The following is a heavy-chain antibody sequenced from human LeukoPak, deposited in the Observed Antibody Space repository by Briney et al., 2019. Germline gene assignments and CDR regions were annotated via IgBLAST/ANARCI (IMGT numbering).Heavy chain of an antibody. CDR3: ARGVGI. CDR1: GFTFTDYF. V-gene: IGHV3-7*03. CDR2: IKHNGGEK. J-gene: IGHJ3*02. Sequence: GGSLRLSCVASGFTFTDYFMSWVRQAPGKGLEWVASIKHNGGEKYYVDSVKGRFTISRDNAKNTLYLQMNSLRAEDTAVYYCARGVGIWGQGTMVTVSS. D-gene: IGHD3-16*01.